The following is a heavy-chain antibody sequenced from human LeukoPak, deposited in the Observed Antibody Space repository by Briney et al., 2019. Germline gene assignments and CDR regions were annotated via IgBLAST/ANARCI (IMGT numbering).Heavy chain of an antibody. CDR3: ARGVCSGGSCYSEWNY. J-gene: IGHJ4*02. CDR1: GGSFSGYY. D-gene: IGHD2-15*01. Sequence: SETLSLTCAVYGGSFSGYYWSWIRQPPGKGLEWIGEINYSGSTNYNPSLKSRVTISVDTSKNQFSLKLSSVTAADAAVCYCARGVCSGGSCYSEWNYWGQGTLVTVSS. V-gene: IGHV4-34*01. CDR2: INYSGST.